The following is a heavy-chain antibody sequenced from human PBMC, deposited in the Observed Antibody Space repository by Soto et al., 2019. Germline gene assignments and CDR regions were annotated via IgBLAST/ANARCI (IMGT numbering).Heavy chain of an antibody. CDR2: IIPIFGTA. V-gene: IGHV1-69*01. Sequence: QVQLVQSGAEVKKPGSSVKVSCKASGGTFSSYAISWVRQAPGQGLEWMGGIIPIFGTANYAQKFQGRVTITADESTRTAYMELSSLRSEDTAVYYCARVGVLVGATTYYYYGMDVWGQGTTVTVSS. CDR3: ARVGVLVGATTYYYYGMDV. CDR1: GGTFSSYA. J-gene: IGHJ6*02. D-gene: IGHD1-26*01.